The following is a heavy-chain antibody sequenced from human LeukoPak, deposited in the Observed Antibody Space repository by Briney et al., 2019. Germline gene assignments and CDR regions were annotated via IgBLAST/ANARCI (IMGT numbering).Heavy chain of an antibody. CDR3: ARGNYYGSGSYQPPFDY. CDR2: ISYDGSNK. D-gene: IGHD3-10*01. CDR1: GFTFGSYA. V-gene: IGHV3-30*04. Sequence: GRSLRLSCAASGFTFGSYAMHWVRQAPGKGLEWVAVISYDGSNKYYADSVKGRFTISRDNSKNTLYLQMNSLRAEDTAVYYCARGNYYGSGSYQPPFDYWGQGTLVTVSS. J-gene: IGHJ4*02.